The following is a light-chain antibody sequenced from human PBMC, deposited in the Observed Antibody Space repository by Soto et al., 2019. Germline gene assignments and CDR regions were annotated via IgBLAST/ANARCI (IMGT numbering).Light chain of an antibody. CDR3: QYYGSSST. CDR1: QSVSSN. CDR2: DAS. J-gene: IGKJ1*01. V-gene: IGKV3-20*01. Sequence: EIVLTQSPATLSVSPGERATLSCRASQSVSSNLAWYQQKPGQAPRLLIYDASSRATGIPDRFSGSGSGTDFTLTISRLEPADFAVYYCQYYGSSSTFGQGTKVDIK.